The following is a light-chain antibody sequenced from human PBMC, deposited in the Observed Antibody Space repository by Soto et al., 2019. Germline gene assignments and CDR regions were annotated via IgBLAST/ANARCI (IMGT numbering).Light chain of an antibody. Sequence: TQPRSVSGSPGQSGTISCTGTSSDVGGYNFVSWYQHHPGKAPKLIIYNVIQRPSGVPDRFSASKSDNTASLTISGLQAEDEADYYCCSYAGSYTYVFGTGTKVTVL. V-gene: IGLV2-11*01. CDR2: NVI. CDR3: CSYAGSYTYV. CDR1: SSDVGGYNF. J-gene: IGLJ1*01.